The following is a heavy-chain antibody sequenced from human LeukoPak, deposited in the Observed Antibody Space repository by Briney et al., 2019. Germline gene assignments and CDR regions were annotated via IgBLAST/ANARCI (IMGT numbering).Heavy chain of an antibody. Sequence: PGGSLRLSCAASGFTFSSYAMSWVRQAPGKGLEWVSAISGSGGSTYYADSVKGRFTISRDNAKNTLFLQMNSLSPEDTAVYYCARDRNIEDAFDIWGQGTMVTVSS. J-gene: IGHJ3*02. V-gene: IGHV3-23*01. CDR2: ISGSGGST. D-gene: IGHD4-11*01. CDR3: ARDRNIEDAFDI. CDR1: GFTFSSYA.